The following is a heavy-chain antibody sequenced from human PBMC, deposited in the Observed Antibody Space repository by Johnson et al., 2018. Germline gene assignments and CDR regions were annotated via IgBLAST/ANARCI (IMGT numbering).Heavy chain of an antibody. Sequence: VELVETGAEVKKPGASVKVPCKASGYTFTSYDINWVRQATGQGLEWMGWMNPNTGNTGYAQECQGRATKTRNTSISKAYMGLSSLRSEDTAVYYCAKAKLDAFDVWGQVTMVTVSS. CDR3: AKAKLDAFDV. V-gene: IGHV1-8*01. CDR2: MNPNTGNT. CDR1: GYTFTSYD. J-gene: IGHJ3*01.